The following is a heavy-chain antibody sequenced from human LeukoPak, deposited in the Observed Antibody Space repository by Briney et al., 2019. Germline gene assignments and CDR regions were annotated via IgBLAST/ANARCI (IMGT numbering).Heavy chain of an antibody. Sequence: SETLSLTCSVSGGSISSSNWWSWVRQPPGKGLEWIGEIYHSGSTNYNPSLKSRVTISVDKSKNQFSLELSSVTAADTAVYYCAREATMVRGGHDYWGQGTLVTVSS. V-gene: IGHV4-4*02. D-gene: IGHD3-10*01. J-gene: IGHJ4*02. CDR2: IYHSGST. CDR1: GGSISSSNW. CDR3: AREATMVRGGHDY.